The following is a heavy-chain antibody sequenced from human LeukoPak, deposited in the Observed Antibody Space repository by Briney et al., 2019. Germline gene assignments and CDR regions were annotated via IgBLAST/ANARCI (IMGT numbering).Heavy chain of an antibody. Sequence: PGGSLRLSCAASGFTFSNYWMHWVRQDPGKGLVWVSFINPDGSTTNYADSVKGRFIISRDNAKNTLYLQMNSLRAEDTAVYYCARSRSGSYSHWGQGTLVTVSS. V-gene: IGHV3-74*01. D-gene: IGHD1-26*01. J-gene: IGHJ1*01. CDR3: ARSRSGSYSH. CDR1: GFTFSNYW. CDR2: INPDGSTT.